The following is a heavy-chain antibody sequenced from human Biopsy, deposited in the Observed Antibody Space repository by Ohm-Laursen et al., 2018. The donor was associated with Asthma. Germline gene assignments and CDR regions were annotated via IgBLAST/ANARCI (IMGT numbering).Heavy chain of an antibody. D-gene: IGHD3-10*01. Sequence: SDTLSLTCTVSGGSVSTGSYYWSWIRQPPRKGLEWLGYIYYTGSDNYNPSLKSRVPISVDTSKIQFSLRLNSVTAADTAVYYCARGPNYHGSGRAPIGMDVWGQGTTVTVSS. CDR2: IYYTGSD. J-gene: IGHJ6*02. V-gene: IGHV4-61*01. CDR1: GGSVSTGSYY. CDR3: ARGPNYHGSGRAPIGMDV.